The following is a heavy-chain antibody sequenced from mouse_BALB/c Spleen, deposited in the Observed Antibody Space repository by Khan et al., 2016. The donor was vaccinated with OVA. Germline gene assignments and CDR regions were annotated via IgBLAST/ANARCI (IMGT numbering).Heavy chain of an antibody. V-gene: IGHV5-6-3*01. CDR2: INSNGGST. D-gene: IGHD1-3*01. J-gene: IGHJ2*01. CDR1: GFTFSSYG. Sequence: EVELVESGGGLVQPGGSLKLSCAASGFTFSSYGMSWIRQTPDKRLELVATINSNGGSTYYPDSVKGRFTISRDNAKNTLYPQRSRLKAEDTAMYYWTRMARTITGGQGTTLTGSS. CDR3: TRMARTIT.